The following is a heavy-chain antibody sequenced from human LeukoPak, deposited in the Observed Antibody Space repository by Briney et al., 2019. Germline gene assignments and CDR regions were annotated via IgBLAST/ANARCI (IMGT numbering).Heavy chain of an antibody. CDR2: IYYSGNS. D-gene: IGHD4-23*01. V-gene: IGHV4-31*03. CDR3: AREKGGNYWFDP. J-gene: IGHJ5*02. Sequence: SQTLSLTCTVSGGSISSGGYYWSWIRQPPGKGLEWIGYIYYSGNSYYNPSLKSRITISVDTSKNQFSLRLSSVTAADTAVYYCAREKGGNYWFDPWGQGTLVTVSS. CDR1: GGSISSGGYY.